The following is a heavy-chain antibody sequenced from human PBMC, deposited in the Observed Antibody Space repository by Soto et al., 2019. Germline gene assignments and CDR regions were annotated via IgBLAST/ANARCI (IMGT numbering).Heavy chain of an antibody. Sequence: GGSLRLSCAASGFTFSSYAMHWVRQAPGKGLEWVAVISYDGSNKYYADSVKGRFTISRDNSKNTLYLQMNSLRAEDTAVYYCARDRMDGDYVLSYYYYGMDVWGQGTTVTVSS. CDR1: GFTFSSYA. V-gene: IGHV3-30-3*01. CDR2: ISYDGSNK. J-gene: IGHJ6*02. D-gene: IGHD4-17*01. CDR3: ARDRMDGDYVLSYYYYGMDV.